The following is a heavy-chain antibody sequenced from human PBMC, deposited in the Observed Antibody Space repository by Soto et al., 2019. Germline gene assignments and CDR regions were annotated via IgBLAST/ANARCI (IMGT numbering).Heavy chain of an antibody. V-gene: IGHV3-30*18. D-gene: IGHD1-26*01. CDR3: AKLGVGANNFDY. J-gene: IGHJ4*02. CDR1: GFTFSSYG. Sequence: QVQLVESGGGVVQPGRSLRLSCAASGFTFSSYGMHWVRQAPGKGLEWVAVISYDGSNKYYADSVKGRFTISRDNSKNTLYLQMNSLRAEDTAVYYCAKLGVGANNFDYWGQGTLVTVSS. CDR2: ISYDGSNK.